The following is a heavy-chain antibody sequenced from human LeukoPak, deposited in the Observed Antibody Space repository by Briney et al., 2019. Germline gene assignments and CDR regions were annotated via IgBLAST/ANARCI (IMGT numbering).Heavy chain of an antibody. V-gene: IGHV4-34*09. J-gene: IGHJ4*02. D-gene: IGHD3-22*01. CDR3: ARDLSSGYLEY. Sequence: PSETLSLTCAVYGGSFSGYYWSWIRQPPGKGLEWIGYIYYSGSTYYNPSLKSRVTISVDTSKNQFSLKLSSVTAADTAVYYCARDLSSGYLEYWGQGTLVTVSS. CDR2: IYYSGST. CDR1: GGSFSGYY.